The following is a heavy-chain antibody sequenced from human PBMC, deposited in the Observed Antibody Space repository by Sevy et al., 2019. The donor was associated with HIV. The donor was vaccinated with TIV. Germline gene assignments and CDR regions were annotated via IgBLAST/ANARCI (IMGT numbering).Heavy chain of an antibody. J-gene: IGHJ4*02. V-gene: IGHV3-64D*06. CDR2: ISSNGGST. D-gene: IGHD5-12*01. Sequence: GGSLRLSCSASVFTFSSYAMHWVRQAPGKGLEYVSAISSNGGSTYYADSVKGRFTISRDNSKNTLYLQMSSLRAEDTAVYYCVKVGRGYSGYDPRVFDYWGQGTLVTVSS. CDR1: VFTFSSYA. CDR3: VKVGRGYSGYDPRVFDY.